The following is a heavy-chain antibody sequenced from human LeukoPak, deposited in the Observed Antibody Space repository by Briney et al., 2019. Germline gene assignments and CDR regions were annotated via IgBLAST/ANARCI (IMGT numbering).Heavy chain of an antibody. CDR2: IYPGDSDT. J-gene: IGHJ4*02. D-gene: IGHD6-19*01. CDR1: GYSFTSYW. V-gene: IGHV5-51*01. CDR3: ATKVHLKYGEDSGWYWTDY. Sequence: KDGESLKISCKGSGYSFTSYWIGWVRQMPGKGLEWMGIIYPGDSDTRYSPSFQGQVTISADKSISTGYLQWSSLKASDTAMYYCATKVHLKYGEDSGWYWTDYWGQGTLVTVSS.